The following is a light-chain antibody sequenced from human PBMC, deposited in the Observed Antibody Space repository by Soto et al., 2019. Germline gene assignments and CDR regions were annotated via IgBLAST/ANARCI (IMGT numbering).Light chain of an antibody. Sequence: DIQLTHSPSSLSASVGDRVTITCRASQSISTYLHWYQQKPGKAPKLLIYAASSLQSGVPSRFSGSGSGTDFTLTISSLQPEDFATYYCQQANGFPLTFGGGTKVDI. CDR3: QQANGFPLT. V-gene: IGKV1-39*01. J-gene: IGKJ4*01. CDR1: QSISTY. CDR2: AAS.